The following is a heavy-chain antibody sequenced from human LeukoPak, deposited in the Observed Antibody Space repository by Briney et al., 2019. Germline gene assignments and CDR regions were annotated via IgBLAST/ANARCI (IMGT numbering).Heavy chain of an antibody. V-gene: IGHV1-18*01. CDR3: ARFRAQGDWFDP. J-gene: IGHJ5*02. CDR2: ISAYNGNT. D-gene: IGHD3-16*01. Sequence: ASVKVSCKASGYTFTSYGISWVRQAPGQGLERMGWISAYNGNTNYAQKLQGRVTMTTDTSTSTAYMELRSLRSDDTAVYYCARFRAQGDWFDPWGQGTLVTVSS. CDR1: GYTFTSYG.